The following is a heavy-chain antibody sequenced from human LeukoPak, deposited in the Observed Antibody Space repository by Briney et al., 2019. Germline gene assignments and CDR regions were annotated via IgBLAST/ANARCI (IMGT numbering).Heavy chain of an antibody. D-gene: IGHD1-26*01. CDR1: GGTFSSYS. CDR2: ISSSSSAI. V-gene: IGHV3-48*04. CDR3: ARVIGSYGDSAY. J-gene: IGHJ4*02. Sequence: GASVKVSCKASGGTFSSYSMNWVRQAPGKGLEWVSYISSSSSAIYYADSVKGRFTISRDNAKNSLYLQMNSLRAEDTAVYYCARVIGSYGDSAYWGQGTLVTVSS.